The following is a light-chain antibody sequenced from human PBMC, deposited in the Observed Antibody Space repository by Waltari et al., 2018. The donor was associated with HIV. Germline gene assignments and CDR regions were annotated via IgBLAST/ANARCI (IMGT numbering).Light chain of an antibody. CDR2: DVT. J-gene: IGLJ3*02. V-gene: IGLV2-14*03. CDR3: SSYTSSSTWV. Sequence: QSALPQPASVSGSPGQSITISCTGTSSDVGGYNYVSWYQQHPGQAPKLMIYDVTNRPSGVSNRFSGSKSGNTASLTISGLQLEDEADYYCSSYTSSSTWVFGGGTKLTVL. CDR1: SSDVGGYNY.